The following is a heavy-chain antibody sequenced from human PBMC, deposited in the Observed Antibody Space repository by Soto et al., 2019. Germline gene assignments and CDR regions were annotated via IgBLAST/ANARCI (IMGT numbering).Heavy chain of an antibody. CDR2: IYDTGISGYTPST. CDR1: GGSITSSY. J-gene: IGHJ6*02. Sequence: LSLTCTVSGGSITSSYWSWIRRPPGKGLEWIAYIYDTGISGYTPSTSYNPSLKSRVTMSVDTSKSQFSLRLTSVTAADTAVYYCARGEDAFFYYGLDVWGQGITVTVSS. V-gene: IGHV4-59*01. CDR3: ARGEDAFFYYGLDV.